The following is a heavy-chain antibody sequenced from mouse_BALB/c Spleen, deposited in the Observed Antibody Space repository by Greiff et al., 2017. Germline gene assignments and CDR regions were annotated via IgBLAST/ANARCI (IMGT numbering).Heavy chain of an antibody. Sequence: EVQGVESGGGLVKPGGSLKLSCAASGFTFSSYTMSWVRQTPEKRLEWVATISSGGSYTYYPDSVKGRFTISRDNAKNTLYLQMSSLKSEDTAMYYCTRAGNYWYFDVWGAGTTVTVSS. D-gene: IGHD2-1*01. J-gene: IGHJ1*01. V-gene: IGHV5-6-4*01. CDR1: GFTFSSYT. CDR2: ISSGGSYT. CDR3: TRAGNYWYFDV.